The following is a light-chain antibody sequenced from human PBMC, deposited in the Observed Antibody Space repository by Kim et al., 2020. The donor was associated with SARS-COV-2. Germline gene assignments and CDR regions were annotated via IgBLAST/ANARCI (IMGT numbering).Light chain of an antibody. CDR3: NSRDSNDNVV. Sequence: VALGQTVRITCQGDSLRSYYATWYQQKPGQAPILVIYGKNKRPSGIPDRFSGSSSGNTASLTITGTQAGDEADYYCNSRDSNDNVVFGGGTQLTV. CDR2: GKN. CDR1: SLRSYY. J-gene: IGLJ2*01. V-gene: IGLV3-19*01.